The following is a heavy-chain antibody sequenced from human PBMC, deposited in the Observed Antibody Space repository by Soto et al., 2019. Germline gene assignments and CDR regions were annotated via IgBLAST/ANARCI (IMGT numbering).Heavy chain of an antibody. D-gene: IGHD2-15*01. CDR3: ANRGGVGGGSEHPFFEY. J-gene: IGHJ4*02. Sequence: QVQLVESGGGVVQPGKSLRLSCAASGFIFSNYGMHWVRQAPGKGLEWVALISFDGKNRNYADSVKGRFTIYRDNPKKTLYLEMNSLRPDDTAFYYCANRGGVGGGSEHPFFEYWGQGALGTVSA. CDR1: GFIFSNYG. V-gene: IGHV3-30*18. CDR2: ISFDGKNR.